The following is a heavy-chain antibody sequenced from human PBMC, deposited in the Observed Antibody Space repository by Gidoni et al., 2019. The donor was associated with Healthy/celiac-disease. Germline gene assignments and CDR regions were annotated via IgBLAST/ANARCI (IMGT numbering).Heavy chain of an antibody. Sequence: QVQLVESGGGVVQPGRSLRLSCAASGFTFSSYAMHWVRQAPGKGLEWVAVISYDGSNKYYADSVKGRFTISRDNSKNTLYLQMNSLRAEDTAVYYCARDQLRVVTSTPAGYYYGMDVWGQGTTVTVSS. D-gene: IGHD2-21*02. V-gene: IGHV3-30-3*01. J-gene: IGHJ6*02. CDR3: ARDQLRVVTSTPAGYYYGMDV. CDR2: ISYDGSNK. CDR1: GFTFSSYA.